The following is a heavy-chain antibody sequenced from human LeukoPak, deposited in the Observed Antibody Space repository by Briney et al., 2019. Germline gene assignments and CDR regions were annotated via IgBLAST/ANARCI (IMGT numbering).Heavy chain of an antibody. V-gene: IGHV3-48*01. CDR1: GFTFSSYS. J-gene: IGHJ4*02. CDR3: ARAMYYYDSSGDY. CDR2: ISSSSSTI. D-gene: IGHD3-22*01. Sequence: GGSLRLSCAASGFTFSSYSMNWVRQAPGKGLEWVSYISSSSSTIYYADSVKGRFTISRDNAKNSLHLQMNSLRAEDTAVYYCARAMYYYDSSGDYWGQGTLVTVSS.